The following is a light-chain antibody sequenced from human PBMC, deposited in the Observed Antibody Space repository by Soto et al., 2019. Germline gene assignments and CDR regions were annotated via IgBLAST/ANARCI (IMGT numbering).Light chain of an antibody. V-gene: IGKV1-39*01. CDR3: QESYSTPAVS. Sequence: IQMTQSPSSVSASVVDRVTITFLASQSISSYLNWYQQKPGKAPKLLIFAASSLQSGVPARFSGSGSGTEFTLTISTLQAEDFATYFCQESYSTPAVSFGGGTKVDIK. CDR2: AAS. J-gene: IGKJ4*01. CDR1: QSISSY.